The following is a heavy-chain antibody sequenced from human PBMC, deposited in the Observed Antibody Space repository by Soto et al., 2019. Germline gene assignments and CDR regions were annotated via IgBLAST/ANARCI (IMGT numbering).Heavy chain of an antibody. J-gene: IGHJ4*02. Sequence: GGSLRLSCAASGFTFSSYGMHWVRQAPGKGLEWVAVIYSGGTTYYADSVKGRFIISRDNFKNTLYLQMNNLRAEDTALYYCARGSGSLYYFHYWGQGTLVTVSS. V-gene: IGHV3-NL1*01. CDR3: ARGSGSLYYFHY. CDR1: GFTFSSYG. D-gene: IGHD1-26*01. CDR2: IYSGGTT.